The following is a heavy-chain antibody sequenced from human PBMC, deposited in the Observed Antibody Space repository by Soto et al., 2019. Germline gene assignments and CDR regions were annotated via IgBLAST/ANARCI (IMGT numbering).Heavy chain of an antibody. J-gene: IGHJ4*02. CDR3: AGGGSGYALH. V-gene: IGHV3-74*01. D-gene: IGHD3-22*01. CDR1: GFTFSSSW. Sequence: EVQLVESGGGLVQPGGSLRLSCAASGFTFSSSWMHWVRQAPGKGLVWVSRKKTDGTYTTYADFVRGRFTISRDNAKSTVYLQMNSLRVEDTAVYYWAGGGSGYALHWGQGTLVTVSS. CDR2: KKTDGTYT.